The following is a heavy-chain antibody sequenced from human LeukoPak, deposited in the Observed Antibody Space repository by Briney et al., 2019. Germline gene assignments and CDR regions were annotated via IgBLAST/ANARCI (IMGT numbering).Heavy chain of an antibody. CDR3: ARVGAYYDILTGYPPDCYYYGMDV. J-gene: IGHJ6*04. D-gene: IGHD3-9*01. CDR1: GGSISSSNW. V-gene: IGHV4-4*02. Sequence: SGTLSLTCAVSGGSISSSNWWSWVRQPPGKGLEWIGEIYHSGSTNYNPSLKSRVTISVDKSKNQFSLKLSSVTAADTAVYYCARVGAYYDILTGYPPDCYYYGMDVWGKGTTVTVSS. CDR2: IYHSGST.